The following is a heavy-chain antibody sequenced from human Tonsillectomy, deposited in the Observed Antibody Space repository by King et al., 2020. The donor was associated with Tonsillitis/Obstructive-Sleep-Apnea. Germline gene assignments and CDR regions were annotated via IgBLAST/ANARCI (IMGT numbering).Heavy chain of an antibody. CDR1: GYSFTSYW. V-gene: IGHV5-51*01. Sequence: VQLVQSGAEVKKPGESLKISCKGSGYSFTSYWIGWVRQMPGKGLEWMGIIYPGDSDTRYSPSFQGQVTISADKSISTAYLQWSRLKASEPAMSYCARPRNPWITVAGPNTDAFDIWGQGTMVTVSS. D-gene: IGHD6-19*01. CDR2: IYPGDSDT. CDR3: ARPRNPWITVAGPNTDAFDI. J-gene: IGHJ3*02.